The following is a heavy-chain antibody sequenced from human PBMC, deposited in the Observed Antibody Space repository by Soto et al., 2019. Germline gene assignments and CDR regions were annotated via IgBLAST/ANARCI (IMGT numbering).Heavy chain of an antibody. CDR3: AKVHTRYNWSDGRFDY. J-gene: IGHJ4*02. CDR1: GFTFSSYA. Sequence: GGSPRLSCAASGFTFSSYAMSWVRQAPGKGLEWVSAISGSGGSTYYADSVKGRFTISRDNSKNTLYLQMNSLGAEDTAVYYCAKVHTRYNWSDGRFDYWGQGTLVTVSS. D-gene: IGHD1-1*01. V-gene: IGHV3-23*01. CDR2: ISGSGGST.